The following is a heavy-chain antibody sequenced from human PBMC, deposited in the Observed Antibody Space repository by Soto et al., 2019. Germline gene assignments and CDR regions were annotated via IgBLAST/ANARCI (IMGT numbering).Heavy chain of an antibody. J-gene: IGHJ4*02. CDR1: GFTFSDYY. D-gene: IGHD3-9*01. V-gene: IGHV3-11*06. CDR3: ARDGNVLRYFVWLSPQGSYFAT. CDR2: ISSSSSYT. Sequence: GGSLRLSCAASGFTFSDYYMSWIRQAPGKGLEWVSYISSSSSYTNYADSVKGRFTISRDNAKNSLYLQMNSLRAEDTAVYYCARDGNVLRYFVWLSPQGSYFATCSQGTLLTVSS.